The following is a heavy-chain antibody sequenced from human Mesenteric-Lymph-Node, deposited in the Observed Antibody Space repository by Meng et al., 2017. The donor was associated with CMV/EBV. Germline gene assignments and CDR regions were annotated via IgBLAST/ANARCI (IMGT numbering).Heavy chain of an antibody. Sequence: CKASGDAYSNYYVHWVRQSPGQGIEWIGVINPSRIATTYAQKSTGRFTMARVTSTSTVYMDLSSLGSEDTAAYYCARDLVNFDYWGQGTLVTVSS. CDR1: GDAYSNYY. J-gene: IGHJ4*02. V-gene: IGHV1-46*01. CDR3: ARDLVNFDY. CDR2: INPSRIAT. D-gene: IGHD3-22*01.